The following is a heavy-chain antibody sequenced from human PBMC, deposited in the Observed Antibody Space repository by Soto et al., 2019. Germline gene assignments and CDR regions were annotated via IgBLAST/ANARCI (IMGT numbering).Heavy chain of an antibody. CDR3: AKADGEQWLVPHLDN. Sequence: EVQLLESGGGVVQPGGSLRLSCVASRFNFKKFAMAWVRQAPGEGLEWVAGISCCGGSTSYADSVKGRFSIARDASKNTLSLQMNSLRVEDTAQYYCAKADGEQWLVPHLDNWGQGTLVTVS. V-gene: IGHV3-23*01. CDR2: ISCCGGST. D-gene: IGHD6-19*01. J-gene: IGHJ4*02. CDR1: RFNFKKFA.